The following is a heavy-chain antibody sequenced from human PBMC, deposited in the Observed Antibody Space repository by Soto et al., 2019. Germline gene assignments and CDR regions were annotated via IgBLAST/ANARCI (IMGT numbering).Heavy chain of an antibody. CDR2: IYYSGST. D-gene: IGHD4-17*01. J-gene: IGHJ6*02. CDR3: ARDSGYGDYHYYYGMDV. V-gene: IGHV4-39*02. Sequence: PSETLSLTCTVSGDSISSGGYYWSWIRQHPGKGLEWIGSIYYSGSTNYNPSLKSRVTISVDTSKDQFSLKLSSVTAADTAVYYCARDSGYGDYHYYYGMDVWGQGTTVTVSS. CDR1: GDSISSGGYY.